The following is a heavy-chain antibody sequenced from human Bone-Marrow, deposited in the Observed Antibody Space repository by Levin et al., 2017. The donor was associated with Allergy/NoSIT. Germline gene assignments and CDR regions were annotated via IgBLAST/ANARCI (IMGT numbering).Heavy chain of an antibody. V-gene: IGHV7-4-1*01. Sequence: ASVKVSCKASGYTFTSYAMNWVRQAPGQGLEWMGWINTNTGNPTYAQGFTGRFVFSLDTSVSTAYLQICSLKAEDTAVYYCAREMEYVWGSYRATEDYDDGMDVWGQGTTVTVSS. CDR1: GYTFTSYA. J-gene: IGHJ6*02. CDR2: INTNTGNP. CDR3: AREMEYVWGSYRATEDYDDGMDV. D-gene: IGHD3-16*02.